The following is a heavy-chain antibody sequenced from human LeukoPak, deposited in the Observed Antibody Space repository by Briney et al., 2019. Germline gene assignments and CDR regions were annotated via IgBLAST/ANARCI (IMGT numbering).Heavy chain of an antibody. D-gene: IGHD3-3*01. CDR2: IYYSGST. J-gene: IGHJ4*02. Sequence: PSETLSLTCTVSGGSINSFYWSWIRQPPGKGLEWIGYIYYSGSTNYNPSLKSRVTISVDTSKNQLSLKLSSVTAADTAVYYCARDSYDFWSGYYTYYFDYWGQGTLVTVSS. CDR1: GGSINSFY. V-gene: IGHV4-59*12. CDR3: ARDSYDFWSGYYTYYFDY.